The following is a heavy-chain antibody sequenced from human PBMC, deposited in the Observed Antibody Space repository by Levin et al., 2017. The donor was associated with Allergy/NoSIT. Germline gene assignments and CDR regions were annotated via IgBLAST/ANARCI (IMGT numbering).Heavy chain of an antibody. CDR1: GFTFSNAW. CDR3: TTDMIVVVLPSR. CDR2: IKSKTDGGTT. V-gene: IGHV3-15*01. J-gene: IGHJ4*02. D-gene: IGHD3-22*01. Sequence: LSLTCAASGFTFSNAWMSWVRQAPGKGLEWVGRIKSKTDGGTTDYAAPVKGRFTISRDDSKNTLYLQMNSLKTEDTAVYYCTTDMIVVVLPSRWGQGTLVTVSS.